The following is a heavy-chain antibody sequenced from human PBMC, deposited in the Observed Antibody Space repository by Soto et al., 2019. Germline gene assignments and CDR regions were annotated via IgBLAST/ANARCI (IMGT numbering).Heavy chain of an antibody. CDR2: INPNSGGT. Sequence: QVQLVQSGAEVKKPGASVKVSCKASGYTFTGYYMHWVRQAPGQGLEWMGWINPNSGGTNYAQKFQGWATMTRDTSISTAYMELSGLRSDDTAVYYCARGTAAAGGVAFDIWGQGTMVTVSS. V-gene: IGHV1-2*04. CDR1: GYTFTGYY. J-gene: IGHJ3*02. CDR3: ARGTAAAGGVAFDI. D-gene: IGHD2-2*01.